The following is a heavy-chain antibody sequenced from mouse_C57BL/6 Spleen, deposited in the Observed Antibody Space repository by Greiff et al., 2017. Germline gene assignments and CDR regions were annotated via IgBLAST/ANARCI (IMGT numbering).Heavy chain of an antibody. D-gene: IGHD1-1*01. CDR2: IDPANGNT. V-gene: IGHV14-3*01. CDR3: ARRSYYYGSSYDAMDY. CDR1: GFNIKNTY. Sequence: EVQLQQSVAELVRPGASVKLSCTASGFNIKNTYMHWVQQRPEQGLEWIGRIDPANGNTKYAPKFQGKATITADTSSNTAYLQLSSLTSEDTAIYYCARRSYYYGSSYDAMDYWGQGTSVTVSS. J-gene: IGHJ4*01.